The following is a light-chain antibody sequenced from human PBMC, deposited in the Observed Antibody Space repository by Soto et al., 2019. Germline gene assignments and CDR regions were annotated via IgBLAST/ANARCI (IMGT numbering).Light chain of an antibody. Sequence: QSALTQPASVSGSPGQSITISCTGTSSDVGSYNLVSWYQQHPGKAPKLTIYEGSKRPSGVSNRFSGSKSGNTASLTISGLQAEDEADYYCCSYAGSSTPWVFGGGTKLTVL. CDR3: CSYAGSSTPWV. V-gene: IGLV2-23*01. CDR1: SSDVGSYNL. CDR2: EGS. J-gene: IGLJ3*02.